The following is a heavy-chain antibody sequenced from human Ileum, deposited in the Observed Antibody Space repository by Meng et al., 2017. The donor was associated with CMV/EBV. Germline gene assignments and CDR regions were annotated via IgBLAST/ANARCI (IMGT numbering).Heavy chain of an antibody. V-gene: IGHV4-34*01. CDR3: ARLKDYVGNGYYYFDS. Sequence: GVVRLYPSETLPLTCAFFRGSFSGYYWRWLLLIPGKVLEWIGEVTRSGDINYNPSLRSRLIISLDTSKNQFSLMLSSVTAADTAVYYCARLKDYVGNGYYYFDSWGPGTLVTVSS. CDR1: RGSFSGYY. D-gene: IGHD3-22*01. CDR2: VTRSGDI. J-gene: IGHJ4*02.